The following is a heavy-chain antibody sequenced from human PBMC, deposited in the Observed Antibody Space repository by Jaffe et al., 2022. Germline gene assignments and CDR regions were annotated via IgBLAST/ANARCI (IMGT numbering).Heavy chain of an antibody. CDR3: AHRHTYRYYYDSSGFHDAFDI. CDR2: IYWDDDK. D-gene: IGHD3-22*01. CDR1: GFSLSTSGVG. Sequence: QITLKESGPTLVKPTQTLTLTCTFSGFSLSTSGVGVGWIRQPPGKALEWLALIYWDDDKRYSPSLKSRLTITKDTSKNQVVLTMTNMDPVDTATYYCAHRHTYRYYYDSSGFHDAFDIWGQGTMVTVSS. J-gene: IGHJ3*02. V-gene: IGHV2-5*02.